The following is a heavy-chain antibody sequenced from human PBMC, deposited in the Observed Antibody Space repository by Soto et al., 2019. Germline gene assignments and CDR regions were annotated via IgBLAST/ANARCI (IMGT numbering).Heavy chain of an antibody. D-gene: IGHD2-2*01. J-gene: IGHJ4*02. CDR3: VSDTSYHFDN. CDR2: ISSSGDRT. CDR1: GFTFSGYY. V-gene: IGHV3-11*05. Sequence: QVQLVESGGGLVKPGGSLRLSFAASGFTFSGYYMSWIRQAPGKGLECISYISSSGDRTKYADPVKGRFTISRDNAKKSLYLQMNSLRAEDTAVYYCVSDTSYHFDNWGQGTLVTVSS.